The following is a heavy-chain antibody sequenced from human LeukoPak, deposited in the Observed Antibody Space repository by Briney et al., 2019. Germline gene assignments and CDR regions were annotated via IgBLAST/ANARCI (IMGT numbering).Heavy chain of an antibody. V-gene: IGHV3-48*04. CDR1: GFTFSSYS. CDR3: ARPPTVTEDGGMDV. J-gene: IGHJ6*02. CDR2: ISSSSSTI. Sequence: GGSLRLSCAASGFTFSSYSMNWVRQAPGKGLEWVSYISSSSSTIYYADSVKGRFTISRDNAKNSLYLQMNSLRAEDTAVYYCARPPTVTEDGGMDVWGQGTTLTVSS. D-gene: IGHD4-17*01.